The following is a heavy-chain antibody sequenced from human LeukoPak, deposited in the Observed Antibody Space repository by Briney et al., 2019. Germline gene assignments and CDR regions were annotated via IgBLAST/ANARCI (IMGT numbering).Heavy chain of an antibody. Sequence: QAGGSLRLSCAASGFMFSTYWMSWVRQAPGKGLEWVANIKQDGGETYYVDSVKGRFTISRDNSKNTLYLQMNSLRAEDTAVYYCAKDPVYSSFTIDAFDIWGQGTMVTVSS. CDR1: GFMFSTYW. CDR2: IKQDGGET. J-gene: IGHJ3*02. CDR3: AKDPVYSSFTIDAFDI. D-gene: IGHD6-19*01. V-gene: IGHV3-7*03.